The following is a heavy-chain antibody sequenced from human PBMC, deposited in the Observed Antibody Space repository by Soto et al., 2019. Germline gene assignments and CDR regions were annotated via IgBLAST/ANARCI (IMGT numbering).Heavy chain of an antibody. D-gene: IGHD4-17*01. J-gene: IGHJ4*02. CDR3: AKDYDYGASLPFDY. Sequence: EVQLLEAGGGLVQPGGSLRLSCAASGFSFRNYGMSWVRQAPGKGLEWLSAIIGNGDTAYYADSVRGRFTISRDNSKNTLYLQLHDLGAEDTAIYYCAKDYDYGASLPFDYWGQGTLVTVSS. CDR1: GFSFRNYG. CDR2: IIGNGDTA. V-gene: IGHV3-23*01.